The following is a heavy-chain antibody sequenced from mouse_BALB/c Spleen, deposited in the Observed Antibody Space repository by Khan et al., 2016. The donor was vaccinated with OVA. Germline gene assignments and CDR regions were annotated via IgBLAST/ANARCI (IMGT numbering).Heavy chain of an antibody. CDR1: GYFFTGYF. CDR2: INPHIGET. CDR3: ARIARSDFDY. D-gene: IGHD1-1*01. V-gene: IGHV1-20*02. Sequence: VQLKESGPELVKPGASVKISCKASGYFFTGYFMNWLMQSHGKSLEWIGRINPHIGETFYNQKFKDKATLTVDDSSSTAHMELRSLASEDSAVYYCARIARSDFDYWGQGTTLTVSS. J-gene: IGHJ2*01.